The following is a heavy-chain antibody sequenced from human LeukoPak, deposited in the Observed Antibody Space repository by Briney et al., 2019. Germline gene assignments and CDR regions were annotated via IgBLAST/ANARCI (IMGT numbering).Heavy chain of an antibody. D-gene: IGHD2/OR15-2a*01. J-gene: IGHJ5*02. CDR2: INPNSGGT. V-gene: IGHV1-2*02. Sequence: ASVKVSCKASGYTFTGYYMHWVRQAPGQGLEWMGWINPNSGGTNYAQKFQGRVTMTRNTSISTAYMELSSLRSEDTAVYYCARLLTARGGHNWFDPWGQGTLVTVSS. CDR3: ARLLTARGGHNWFDP. CDR1: GYTFTGYY.